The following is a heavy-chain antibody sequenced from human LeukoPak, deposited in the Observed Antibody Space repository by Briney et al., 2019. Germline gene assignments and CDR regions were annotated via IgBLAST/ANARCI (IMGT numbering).Heavy chain of an antibody. J-gene: IGHJ4*02. D-gene: IGHD1-14*01. CDR1: GFTFNNYG. CDR2: ISYDGSKK. Sequence: PGRSLRLSCAASGFTFNNYGMHWVRQAPGKGLEWVAVISYDGSKKYYADSVKGRFTISRDNSKNSLYLQMNSLRAEDTAVYYCAKEGYNMGFDYWGQGTLVPVSS. V-gene: IGHV3-30*18. CDR3: AKEGYNMGFDY.